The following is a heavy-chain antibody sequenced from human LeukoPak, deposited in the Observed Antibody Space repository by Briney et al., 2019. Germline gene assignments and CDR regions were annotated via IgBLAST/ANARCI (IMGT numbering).Heavy chain of an antibody. CDR2: ISAYNGNT. J-gene: IGHJ6*02. CDR1: GYTFTSYG. CDR3: ASVNSGSYYYYYGMDV. Sequence: ASVKVSCKASGYTFTSYGISWVRQAPGQVLEWMGWISAYNGNTNYAQKLQGRVTMTTDTSTSTAYMELRSLRSDDTAVYYCASVNSGSYYYYYGMDVWGQGTTVTVSS. D-gene: IGHD1-26*01. V-gene: IGHV1-18*01.